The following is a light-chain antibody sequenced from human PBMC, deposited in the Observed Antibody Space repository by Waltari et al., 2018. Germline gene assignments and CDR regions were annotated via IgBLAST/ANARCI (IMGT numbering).Light chain of an antibody. V-gene: IGLV2-14*03. CDR1: SSGVGGYNY. CDR3: SSFTSTHTYV. Sequence: QSALTQPASVSGSPGQSITISCTGTSSGVGGYNYVAWYQKHPGKAPKLIIYDVNNWPSGVSNRFSGSKSGNTASLTISGLQAEDEADYFCSSFTSTHTYVFGSGTKVNVL. J-gene: IGLJ1*01. CDR2: DVN.